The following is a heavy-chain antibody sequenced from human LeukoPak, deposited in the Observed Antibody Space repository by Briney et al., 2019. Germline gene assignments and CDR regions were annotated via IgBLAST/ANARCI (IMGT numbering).Heavy chain of an antibody. D-gene: IGHD2-2*01. CDR2: THYRSKWYH. CDR3: SRGRSLGYCSSTSCYVSDAFDI. J-gene: IGHJ3*02. V-gene: IGHV6-1*01. Sequence: SQTLSLTCAISGDSVSSSFAAWTWIRQSPSRGLEWLGRTHYRSKWYHDYAESLKSRITINPDTSKNQFSLHLNSVTPEDTAVYFCSRGRSLGYCSSTSCYVSDAFDIWGQGTIVTVSS. CDR1: GDSVSSSFAA.